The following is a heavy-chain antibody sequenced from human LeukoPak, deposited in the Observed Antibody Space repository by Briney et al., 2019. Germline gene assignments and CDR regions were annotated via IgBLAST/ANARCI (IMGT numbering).Heavy chain of an antibody. D-gene: IGHD3-10*01. J-gene: IGHJ4*02. CDR3: ARGWGE. CDR1: GFTFSSYE. V-gene: IGHV3-48*03. CDR2: ISSSGSTK. Sequence: GGSLRLSCAASGFTFSSYEMNWVRQGPGKGLEWVSYISSSGSTKYYADSVRGRFTISRDNAKKSLYLQMNSLRAEDTAVYYCARGWGEGGQGTLVTVSS.